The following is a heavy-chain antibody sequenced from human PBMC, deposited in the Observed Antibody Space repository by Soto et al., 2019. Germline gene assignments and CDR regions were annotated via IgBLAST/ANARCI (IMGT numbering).Heavy chain of an antibody. CDR3: ARGDDSSGFDY. D-gene: IGHD3-22*01. J-gene: IGHJ4*02. Sequence: QVQLVESGGGVVQPGRSLRLSCAASGFTFSSYGMHWVRQAPGKGLEWVAVIWYDGSNKYYADSVKGRFTISRDNSKNTLYLQMNSLRAEDTAVYYCARGDDSSGFDYWGQGTLVTVSS. CDR1: GFTFSSYG. V-gene: IGHV3-33*01. CDR2: IWYDGSNK.